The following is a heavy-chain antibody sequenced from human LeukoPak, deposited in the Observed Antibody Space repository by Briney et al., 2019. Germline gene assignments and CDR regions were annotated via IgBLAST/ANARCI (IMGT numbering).Heavy chain of an antibody. J-gene: IGHJ4*02. CDR3: TTAFTFGIAVVIPIDY. CDR1: GFTLSNAW. V-gene: IGHV3-15*01. CDR2: IKSKTDGGTT. D-gene: IGHD6-19*01. Sequence: GGSLRLSCAASGFTLSNAWMSWVRQAPGKGLEWVGRIKSKTDGGTTDYAAPVKGRFTISRDDSKNTLYLQMNSLKTEDTAVYYCTTAFTFGIAVVIPIDYWGQGTLVTVSS.